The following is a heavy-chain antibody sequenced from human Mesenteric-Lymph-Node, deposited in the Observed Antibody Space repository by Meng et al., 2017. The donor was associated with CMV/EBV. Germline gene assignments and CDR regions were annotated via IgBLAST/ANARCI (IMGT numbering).Heavy chain of an antibody. D-gene: IGHD4-23*01. V-gene: IGHV4-59*12. Sequence: SETLSLTCTMSGDSISSYFCSWIRQPPGRGLEWIGYIDHSGRTFYNPSLKSRVTISIDTSKNQFSLMLTSVTVADTAVYYCARGDRNSELPSQHWGQGTLVTVSS. CDR2: IDHSGRT. CDR3: ARGDRNSELPSQH. J-gene: IGHJ1*01. CDR1: GDSISSYF.